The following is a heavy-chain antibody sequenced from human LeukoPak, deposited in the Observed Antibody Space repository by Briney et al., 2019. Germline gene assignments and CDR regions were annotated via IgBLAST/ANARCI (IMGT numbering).Heavy chain of an antibody. Sequence: PSVTLSLTCTVSGGSISSYYWSWIRQPPGKGLEWIGYFYYTGSTNYNPSLKSRVTISVDTSTNQFSLKLDSVTAADTAVYYCARGAYIWGTSYYFDYWGQGTLVTVSS. D-gene: IGHD3-16*01. V-gene: IGHV4-59*01. CDR2: FYYTGST. CDR1: GGSISSYY. CDR3: ARGAYIWGTSYYFDY. J-gene: IGHJ4*02.